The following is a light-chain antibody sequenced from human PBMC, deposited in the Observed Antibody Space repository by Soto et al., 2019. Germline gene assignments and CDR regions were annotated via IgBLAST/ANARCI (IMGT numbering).Light chain of an antibody. CDR1: QSIRSW. CDR2: DAS. Sequence: HMTQSPSTLSASVGDRVTITCRASQSIRSWLAWYQQRPGRAPKVLIYDASNLASGVPSRFSGSGSGTEFTLTISSLQPDDFATYYCQQYNSVPWTFGRGTKVEIK. CDR3: QQYNSVPWT. V-gene: IGKV1-5*01. J-gene: IGKJ1*01.